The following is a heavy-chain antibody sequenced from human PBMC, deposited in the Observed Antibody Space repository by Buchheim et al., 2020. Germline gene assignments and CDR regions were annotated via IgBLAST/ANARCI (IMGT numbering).Heavy chain of an antibody. V-gene: IGHV3-7*01. CDR3: ARGDKVGSVDP. CDR1: GFTFSSYW. Sequence: VQLVESGGGVVQPGRSLRLSCAASGFTFSSYWMSWVRQAPGKGLEWVANINEDGSEKYYVDSVKGRITISRDNAKNSLYLQMNSLRAEDTAVYYCARGDKVGSVDPWGQGTL. CDR2: INEDGSEK. J-gene: IGHJ5*02. D-gene: IGHD3-10*01.